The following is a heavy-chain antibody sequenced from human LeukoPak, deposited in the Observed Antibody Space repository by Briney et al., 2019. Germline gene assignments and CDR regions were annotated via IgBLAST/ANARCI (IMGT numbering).Heavy chain of an antibody. J-gene: IGHJ4*02. D-gene: IGHD6-19*01. Sequence: PGGSLRLSCAASGFTFSSNVMIWVRQAPGKGLEWVSSIPASGGSTYYADSVKGRFTISRDNSKNSLYLQMNSLRAEDTAVYYCAKESSGGWYFGYWGQGTLVTVSS. V-gene: IGHV3-23*01. CDR2: IPASGGST. CDR3: AKESSGGWYFGY. CDR1: GFTFSSNV.